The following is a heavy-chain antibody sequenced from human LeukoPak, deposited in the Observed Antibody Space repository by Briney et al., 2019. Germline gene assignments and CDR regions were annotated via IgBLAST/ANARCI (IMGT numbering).Heavy chain of an antibody. CDR1: GYTFTGYH. Sequence: GASVKVSCKASGYTFTGYHMHWVRQAPGQGLVWMGWINPNSGGTNYAQKFQGRVTMTRDTSISTAYMELSRLRSDDTAVYYCARSYVDTAMVAGYWGQGTLVTVSS. V-gene: IGHV1-2*02. D-gene: IGHD5-18*01. CDR2: INPNSGGT. J-gene: IGHJ4*02. CDR3: ARSYVDTAMVAGY.